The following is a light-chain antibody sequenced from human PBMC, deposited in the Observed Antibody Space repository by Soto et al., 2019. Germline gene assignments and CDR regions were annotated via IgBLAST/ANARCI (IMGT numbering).Light chain of an antibody. V-gene: IGLV3-1*01. CDR3: QACDSSTPDF. CDR1: KLGDKY. Sequence: SYELTQPPSVSVSPGQTASITCSGDKLGDKYACWYQQKPGQSPVLVIYQDSKRPSGIPERFSGSNSGNTATLTISGTQAMDEADYYCQACDSSTPDFFGTGTKFTVL. CDR2: QDS. J-gene: IGLJ1*01.